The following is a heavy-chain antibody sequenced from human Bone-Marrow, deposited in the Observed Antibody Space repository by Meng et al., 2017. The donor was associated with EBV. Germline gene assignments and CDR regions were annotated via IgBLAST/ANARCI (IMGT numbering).Heavy chain of an antibody. V-gene: IGHV1-69*01. J-gene: IGHJ4*02. CDR3: ASESGRGFTPDY. CDR1: GGTFRSDA. CDR2: LIPMSDAP. Sequence: VQVVASGGEVKKPGSSVKVACRTAGGTFRSDAVSWVRQAPGQGLEWMGGLIPMSDAPHYAQKFQGRVTMTADESTSTHYMDLTGLRSDDTAVYYCASESGRGFTPDYWGQGTLVTVSS. D-gene: IGHD3-10*01.